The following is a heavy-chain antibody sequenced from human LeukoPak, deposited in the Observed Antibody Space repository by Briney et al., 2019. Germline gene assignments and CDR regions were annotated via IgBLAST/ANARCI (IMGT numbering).Heavy chain of an antibody. V-gene: IGHV1-69*01. D-gene: IGHD3-3*01. CDR3: ARAEKRTIFGVVITDPYYYYYMDV. CDR1: GGTFSSYA. J-gene: IGHJ6*03. CDR2: IIPIFGTA. Sequence: SVKVSCKAYGGTFSSYAISWVRQAPGQGLEWMGGIIPIFGTANYAQKFQGRVTITADESTSTAYMELSSLRSEDTAVYYCARAEKRTIFGVVITDPYYYYYMDVWGKGTTVTVSS.